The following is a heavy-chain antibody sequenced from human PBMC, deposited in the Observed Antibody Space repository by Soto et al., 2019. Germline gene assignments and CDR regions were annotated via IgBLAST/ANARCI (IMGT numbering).Heavy chain of an antibody. Sequence: SSETLSLTCAVSGGSVRSNNWWFWVRQPQGKGLEWIGEIHHRESTNLNPSLKSRVTISVDRSKNEFSLKVKSVTAADTAVYYCGCRVEDISYDYYGMDVWGQGTTVTVSS. CDR2: IHHREST. CDR1: GGSVRSNNW. D-gene: IGHD2-15*01. J-gene: IGHJ6*02. CDR3: GCRVEDISYDYYGMDV. V-gene: IGHV4-4*02.